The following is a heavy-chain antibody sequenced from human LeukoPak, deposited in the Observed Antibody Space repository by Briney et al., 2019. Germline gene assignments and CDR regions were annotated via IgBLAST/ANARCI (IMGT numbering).Heavy chain of an antibody. Sequence: GGSPRLSSAASGFTLRSYSMNWVRQAPGEGLEWGSAISDSGGRTHYADSVRGRFTMSRDNSKKTLYLQMNSLRAEDAAVYYCAKGYSSGWSEGFLDYWGQGSLVTVSS. CDR1: GFTLRSYS. CDR3: AKGYSSGWSEGFLDY. D-gene: IGHD6-19*01. V-gene: IGHV3-23*01. J-gene: IGHJ4*02. CDR2: ISDSGGRT.